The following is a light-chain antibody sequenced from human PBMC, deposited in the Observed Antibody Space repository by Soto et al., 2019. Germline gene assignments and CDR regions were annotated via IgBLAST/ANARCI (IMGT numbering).Light chain of an antibody. CDR3: QQLTDWPPQLT. CDR2: DAS. J-gene: IGKJ1*01. Sequence: EVVLTQSPDTLSLPPGERATLSCRASQSISSYLAWYQQKPGQAPRLLIYDASSRATGIPARFSGSGSGTDFPLTISSLEPEDFAVYYCQQLTDWPPQLTFGQGTKVEIK. CDR1: QSISSY. V-gene: IGKV3-11*01.